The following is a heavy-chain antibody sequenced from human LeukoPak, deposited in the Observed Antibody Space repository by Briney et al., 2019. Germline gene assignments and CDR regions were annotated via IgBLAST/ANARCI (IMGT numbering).Heavy chain of an antibody. D-gene: IGHD2-2*01. CDR2: ISSSSSYI. Sequence: GGSLRLSCAASGFTFSSYSMNWVRQAPGKGLEWVSSISSSSSYIYYADSVKDRFTISRDNAKNSLYLQMNSLRAEDTAVYYCARSGQGGYCSSTSCYLYAFDIWGQGTMVTVSS. CDR3: ARSGQGGYCSSTSCYLYAFDI. CDR1: GFTFSSYS. V-gene: IGHV3-21*01. J-gene: IGHJ3*02.